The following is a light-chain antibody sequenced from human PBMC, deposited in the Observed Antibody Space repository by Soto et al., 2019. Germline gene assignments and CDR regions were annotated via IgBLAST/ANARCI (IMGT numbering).Light chain of an antibody. CDR2: DVS. V-gene: IGLV2-14*01. Sequence: QSALTQPASVSGSPGQSITISCTGTSSDVGGYNYVSWYQQHPGKAPKLMIYDVSNRPSGVSNRFSGSKSGNTASLTISGLQAEDEAEYYCISYTSRSTLEVFGGGTKVTVL. CDR3: ISYTSRSTLEV. CDR1: SSDVGGYNY. J-gene: IGLJ2*01.